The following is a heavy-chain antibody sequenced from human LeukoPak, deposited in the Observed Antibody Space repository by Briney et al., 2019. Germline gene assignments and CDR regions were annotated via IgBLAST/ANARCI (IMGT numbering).Heavy chain of an antibody. D-gene: IGHD3-9*01. CDR2: ISAYNGNT. CDR1: GYTFTSYG. V-gene: IGHV1-18*01. J-gene: IGHJ6*03. CDR3: AREPPYYDILTGSFYYYYMDV. Sequence: EASVKVSCKASGYTFTSYGISWVRQAPGRGLEWMGWISAYNGNTNYAQKLQGRVTMTTDTSTSTAYMELRSLRSDDTAVYYCAREPPYYDILTGSFYYYYMDVWGKGTTVTISS.